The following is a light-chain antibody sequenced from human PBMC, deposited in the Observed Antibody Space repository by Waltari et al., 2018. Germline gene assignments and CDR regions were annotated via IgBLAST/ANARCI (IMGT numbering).Light chain of an antibody. CDR1: SSNIGSHT. Sequence: QSVLTQSPSASGTPGQRVTISCSGSSSNIGSHTVTWYLQLPAPAPKLLIYSNNQRPSGVPDRFSGSKSGTSAALAIRGLQSEDEANDYCAPWDDSLNDRVIGGGTKPTVL. CDR3: APWDDSLNDRV. V-gene: IGLV1-44*01. CDR2: SNN. J-gene: IGLJ2*01.